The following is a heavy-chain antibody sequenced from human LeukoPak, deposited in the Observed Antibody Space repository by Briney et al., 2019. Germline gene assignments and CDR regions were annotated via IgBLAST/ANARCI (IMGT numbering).Heavy chain of an antibody. D-gene: IGHD6-19*01. Sequence: PSETLSLTCTVSGGSISNYYWSWIRQPPGKTLEWIGYIYYTGSTNYNPSLKSRVTVSVDTSKNQFSLKLSSVTAADTAVYYCARCQARLSWFDPWGQGTLVPVSS. CDR2: IYYTGST. CDR1: GGSISNYY. CDR3: ARCQARLSWFDP. J-gene: IGHJ5*02. V-gene: IGHV4-59*08.